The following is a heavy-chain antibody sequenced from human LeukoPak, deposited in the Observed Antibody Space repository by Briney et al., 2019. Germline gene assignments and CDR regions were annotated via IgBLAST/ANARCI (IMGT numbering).Heavy chain of an antibody. D-gene: IGHD3-22*01. CDR3: ARERYYDSSGYLY. J-gene: IGHJ4*02. Sequence: SKTLSLTGAVYGGSFSGYYWSWNRQPPGKGLEWMGEINHSGSTNYNPSLKSRVTISVDTSKNQFSLKLSSVTAADTAVYYCARERYYDSSGYLYWGQGTLVTVSS. CDR1: GGSFSGYY. CDR2: INHSGST. V-gene: IGHV4-34*01.